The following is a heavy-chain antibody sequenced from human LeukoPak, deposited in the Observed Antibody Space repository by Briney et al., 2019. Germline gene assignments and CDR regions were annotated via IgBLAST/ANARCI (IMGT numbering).Heavy chain of an antibody. V-gene: IGHV3-74*01. J-gene: IGHJ3*02. CDR3: ARNLPYTSGSGTAFDS. D-gene: IGHD6-19*01. Sequence: GGSLRLSCVASGFTFSSYWMHWVRQAPGKGLVWVSRIDSDGRTTNYADSVKGRFTISRDNAKNSLYLQMNSLRAEDTALYYCARNLPYTSGSGTAFDSWGQGTMVTVSS. CDR1: GFTFSSYW. CDR2: IDSDGRTT.